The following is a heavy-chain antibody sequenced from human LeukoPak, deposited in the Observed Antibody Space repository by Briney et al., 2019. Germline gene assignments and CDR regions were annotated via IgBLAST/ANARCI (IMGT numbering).Heavy chain of an antibody. Sequence: GGSLRLSCAASGFTFSSYGMHWVRQAPGKGLEWVAVISYDGSNKYYADSVKGRLTISRDNSKNTLYLQMNSLRAEDTAVYYCAKLLGAARYYYDSSGYYSGGSFDYWGQGTLVTVSS. CDR1: GFTFSSYG. D-gene: IGHD3-22*01. CDR2: ISYDGSNK. V-gene: IGHV3-30*18. CDR3: AKLLGAARYYYDSSGYYSGGSFDY. J-gene: IGHJ4*02.